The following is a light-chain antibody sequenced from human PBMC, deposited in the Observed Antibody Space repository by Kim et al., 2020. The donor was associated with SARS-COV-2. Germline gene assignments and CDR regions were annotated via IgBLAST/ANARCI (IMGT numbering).Light chain of an antibody. CDR2: GKN. V-gene: IGLV3-19*01. Sequence: VDLGQTVRITCQGARLRSYYATWYQQKPGQAPILGIYGKNNRPSGIPDRFSGSSSGNTASLTITGTQAGDEADYYCNSRDSNDNVVFGGGTQLPVL. CDR1: RLRSYY. J-gene: IGLJ2*01. CDR3: NSRDSNDNVV.